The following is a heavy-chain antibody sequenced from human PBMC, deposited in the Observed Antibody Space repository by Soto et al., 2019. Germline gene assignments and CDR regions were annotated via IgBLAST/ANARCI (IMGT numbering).Heavy chain of an antibody. J-gene: IGHJ4*02. D-gene: IGHD1-26*01. CDR1: GFTFSSYS. V-gene: IGHV3-21*01. CDR2: ISSSSSYI. Sequence: EVQLVESGGGLVKPGGSLRLSCAASGFTFSSYSMNWVRQAPGKGLEWVSSISSSSSYIYYADSVKGRFSISRDNAKNSLYLQMNSLRAEDTAVYYCARGDSGSYYDYWGQGTLVTVSS. CDR3: ARGDSGSYYDY.